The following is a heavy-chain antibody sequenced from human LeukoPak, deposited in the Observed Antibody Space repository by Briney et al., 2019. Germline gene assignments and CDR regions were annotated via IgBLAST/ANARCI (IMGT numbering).Heavy chain of an antibody. CDR3: ARLISVASVVWFDP. Sequence: GGSLRLSCTASGFTFSDYSMSWIRQAPGKGLEWLSSISIFGSSISSADPVKGRFTLSRDNAKNSLFLQMNSLRVEDTAVYFCARLISVASVVWFDPWGQGTLVTVSS. CDR1: GFTFSDYS. CDR2: ISIFGSSI. D-gene: IGHD6-19*01. J-gene: IGHJ5*02. V-gene: IGHV3-11*04.